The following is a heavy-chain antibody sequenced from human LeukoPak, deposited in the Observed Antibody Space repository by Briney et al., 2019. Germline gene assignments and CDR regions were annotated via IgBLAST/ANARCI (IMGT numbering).Heavy chain of an antibody. CDR2: INPNSGGT. J-gene: IGHJ3*02. D-gene: IGHD3-22*01. CDR1: GYTFTGYY. V-gene: IGHV1-2*02. CDR3: ASRYDSSGYYLDAFDI. Sequence: ASVKVSCKASGYTFTGYYMHWVRQAPGQGLEWMGWINPNSGGTNYAQKFQGRVTMTRDTSISTAYMELSRLRSDDTAVYYCASRYDSSGYYLDAFDIWGQGTMVIVSS.